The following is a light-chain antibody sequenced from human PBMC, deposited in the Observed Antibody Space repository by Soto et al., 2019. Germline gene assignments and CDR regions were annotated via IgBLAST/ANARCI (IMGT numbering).Light chain of an antibody. CDR2: GGS. Sequence: PGERATLSCRASQSVTSNYLAWYQQKPGQAPRLLIHGGSSRATGIPDRFSGSGSGTDFTLTISRLEPEDFVVYYCQQYSRSPLTFGGGTKVDIK. CDR1: QSVTSNY. CDR3: QQYSRSPLT. J-gene: IGKJ4*01. V-gene: IGKV3-20*01.